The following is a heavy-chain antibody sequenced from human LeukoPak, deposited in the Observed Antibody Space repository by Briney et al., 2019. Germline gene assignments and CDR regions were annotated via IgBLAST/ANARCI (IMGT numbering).Heavy chain of an antibody. Sequence: GGSLRLSCAASGFTFSTYAMSWVRQGPGKGLEWVASISGNGGSTYVADSVKGRFTISRDNSKNTLYLQMNSLKTEDTAVYYCTTRIYDFWSGYYEQDYWGQGTLVTVSS. D-gene: IGHD3-3*01. CDR3: TTRIYDFWSGYYEQDY. CDR2: ISGNGGST. V-gene: IGHV3-23*01. CDR1: GFTFSTYA. J-gene: IGHJ4*02.